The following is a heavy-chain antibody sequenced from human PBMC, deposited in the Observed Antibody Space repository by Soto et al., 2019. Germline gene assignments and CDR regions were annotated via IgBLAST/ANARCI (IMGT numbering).Heavy chain of an antibody. J-gene: IGHJ6*02. V-gene: IGHV3-64*04. Sequence: PGGSLRLSCSASGFTLSSYAMHWVRQAPGKGLEYVSAISSNGGSTYYADSVKGRFTISRDNSKNTLYLQMNSLRAEDTAVYYYARGATIYYYYGMDFWGQGATVTVAS. CDR3: ARGATIYYYYGMDF. CDR1: GFTLSSYA. CDR2: ISSNGGST. D-gene: IGHD1-26*01.